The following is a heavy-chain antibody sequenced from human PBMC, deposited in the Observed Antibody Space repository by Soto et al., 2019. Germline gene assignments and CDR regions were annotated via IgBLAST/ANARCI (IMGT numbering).Heavy chain of an antibody. V-gene: IGHV1-46*03. J-gene: IGHJ4*02. D-gene: IGHD2-21*02. CDR3: ARGGGIVVVTAPYDY. CDR2: INPSGGYT. CDR1: GYTFTSYY. Sequence: ASVKVSCKASGYTFTSYYMNWVRQAPGQGLEWLGIINPSGGYTTYAQRFLGRVTMTSDTSTSTVHMELGSLTSEDTAVYYCARGGGIVVVTAPYDYWGQGTLVTVSS.